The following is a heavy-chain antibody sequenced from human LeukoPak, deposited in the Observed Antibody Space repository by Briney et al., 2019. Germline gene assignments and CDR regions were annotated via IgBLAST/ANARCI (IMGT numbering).Heavy chain of an antibody. D-gene: IGHD3-10*01. CDR2: IHYSGST. J-gene: IGHJ5*02. CDR1: GGSISSGDYY. CDR3: ARDNYYGSGYNWFDP. V-gene: IGHV4-30-4*01. Sequence: SETLSLTCTVSGGSISSGDYYWSWIRQPPGKGLEWIGYIHYSGSTYYNPSLKSRVTISVDTSKNQFSLKLSSVTAADTAVYYWARDNYYGSGYNWFDPRGQGTLVTVSS.